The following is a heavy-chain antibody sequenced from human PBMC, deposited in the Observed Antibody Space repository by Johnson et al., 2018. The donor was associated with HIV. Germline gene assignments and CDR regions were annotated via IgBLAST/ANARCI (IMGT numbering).Heavy chain of an antibody. D-gene: IGHD3-22*01. J-gene: IGHJ3*02. CDR3: TTEITMIEWGPDGFEI. CDR2: TRNKANSYTT. CDR1: GFTFSDHY. Sequence: VQLVESGGGLVQPGGSLRLSCAASGFTFSDHYMDWVRQAPGKGLEWVGRTRNKANSYTTEYAASVKGRFTISRDDSKNTLYLQMNSLKIKDTAVYYCTTEITMIEWGPDGFEIWGQGTMVTVSS. V-gene: IGHV3-72*01.